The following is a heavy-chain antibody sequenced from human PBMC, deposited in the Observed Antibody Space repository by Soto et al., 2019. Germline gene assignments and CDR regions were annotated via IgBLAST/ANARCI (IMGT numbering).Heavy chain of an antibody. J-gene: IGHJ6*02. CDR2: ITSDSSTI. V-gene: IGHV3-48*02. CDR1: GFAFSTYS. D-gene: IGHD2-8*01. CDR3: ARVGRGVYGMDV. Sequence: GGSLRLSCAASGFAFSTYSIYWVRQAPGKGLEWFSYITSDSSTISYADSVKGRFTVSRDNAKNSLYLQMNSLRDEDTAVYYCARVGRGVYGMDVWGQGTSVTVSS.